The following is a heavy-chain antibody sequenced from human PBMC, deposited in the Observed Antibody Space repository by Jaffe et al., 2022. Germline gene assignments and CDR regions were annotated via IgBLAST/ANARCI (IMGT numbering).Heavy chain of an antibody. V-gene: IGHV1-2*02. D-gene: IGHD1-26*01. J-gene: IGHJ4*02. CDR2: INPNSGGT. CDR1: GYTFTGYY. Sequence: QVQLVQSGAEVKKPGASVKVSCKASGYTFTGYYMHWVRQAPGQGLEWMGWINPNSGGTNYAQKFQGRVTMTRDTSISTAYMELSRLRSDDTAVYYCARGGHKEWELPQHYDRGDYWGQGTLVTVSS. CDR3: ARGGHKEWELPQHYDRGDY.